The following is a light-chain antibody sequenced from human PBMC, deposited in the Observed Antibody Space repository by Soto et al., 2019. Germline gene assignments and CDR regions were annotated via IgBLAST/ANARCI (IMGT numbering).Light chain of an antibody. CDR2: EVN. V-gene: IGLV2-8*01. J-gene: IGLJ2*01. Sequence: QSALTQPPSASGSPGQSVTISCTGTSSDIGGYNFVSWYQQHPGKAPKLMIDEVNKRPSGVPDRFSGSKSGNTASLTVSGLQAEDEADYYCSSYTSSSTLVFGGGTKLTVL. CDR3: SSYTSSSTLV. CDR1: SSDIGGYNF.